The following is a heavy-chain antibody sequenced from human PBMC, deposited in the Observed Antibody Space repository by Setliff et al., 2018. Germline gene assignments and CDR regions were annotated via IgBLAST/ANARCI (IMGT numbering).Heavy chain of an antibody. CDR3: AKNGFGVVALGVNNWFDP. D-gene: IGHD3-10*01. CDR2: ISGSGGST. J-gene: IGHJ5*02. Sequence: ETLSLTCAASGFTFSSYAMSWVRQAPGKGLEWVSAISGSGGSTYYADSVKGRFTISRDNSKNTLYLQMNSLRAEDTAVYYCAKNGFGVVALGVNNWFDPWGQGTLVTVSS. V-gene: IGHV3-23*01. CDR1: GFTFSSYA.